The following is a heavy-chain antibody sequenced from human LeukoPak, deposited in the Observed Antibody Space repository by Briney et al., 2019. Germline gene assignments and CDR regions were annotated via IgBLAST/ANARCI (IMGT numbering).Heavy chain of an antibody. V-gene: IGHV1-69*13. CDR2: IIPIFGTA. D-gene: IGHD6-19*01. J-gene: IGHJ2*01. Sequence: ASVKVSCKASGGTFSSYAISWVRQAPGQGLEWMGGIIPIFGTANYAQKFQGRVTITADESTSTVYMELSSLRSEDTAVYYCARGHKAVAVGYFDLWGRGTLVTVSS. CDR1: GGTFSSYA. CDR3: ARGHKAVAVGYFDL.